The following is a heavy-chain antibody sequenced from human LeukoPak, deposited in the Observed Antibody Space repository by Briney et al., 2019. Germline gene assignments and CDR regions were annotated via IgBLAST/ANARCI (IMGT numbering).Heavy chain of an antibody. Sequence: ASVKVSCKASGYTFTSYYMHWVRQAPGQGLEWMGIINPSGGSTSYAQKFQGRVAMTRDTSTSRVYMEVSSLRSEDTAVYYCARTYSSSDEFDYWGQGTLVTVSS. CDR3: ARTYSSSDEFDY. J-gene: IGHJ4*02. CDR2: INPSGGST. V-gene: IGHV1-46*01. CDR1: GYTFTSYY. D-gene: IGHD6-13*01.